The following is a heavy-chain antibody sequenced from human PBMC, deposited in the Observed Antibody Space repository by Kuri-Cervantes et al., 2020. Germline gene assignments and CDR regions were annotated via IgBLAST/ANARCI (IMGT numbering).Heavy chain of an antibody. CDR2: INHSGST. J-gene: IGHJ3*02. Sequence: SQTLSLTCDVYGGSFNGYLWSWIRQPPGKGLEWIGEINHSGSTNYNPSLKSRVTISVDTSKNQFSLKLSSVTAADTAVYYCARGYSGWSFDIWGQGTMVTVSS. D-gene: IGHD6-19*01. CDR1: GGSFNGYL. V-gene: IGHV4-34*01. CDR3: ARGYSGWSFDI.